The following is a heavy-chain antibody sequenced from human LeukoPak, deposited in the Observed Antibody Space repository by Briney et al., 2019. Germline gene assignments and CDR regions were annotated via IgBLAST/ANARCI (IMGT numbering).Heavy chain of an antibody. V-gene: IGHV4-39*01. CDR3: ARHSARGLDY. Sequence: SETLSLTCSVSGGSISSSTYYWGWIRQPPGKGLEWIGTIYYSGSTNYSPSLESRVTISLDTSNNQFSLNLNSVTAADTAVYYCARHSARGLDYWGQGTLVTVSS. CDR1: GGSISSSTYY. CDR2: IYYSGST. D-gene: IGHD3-10*01. J-gene: IGHJ4*02.